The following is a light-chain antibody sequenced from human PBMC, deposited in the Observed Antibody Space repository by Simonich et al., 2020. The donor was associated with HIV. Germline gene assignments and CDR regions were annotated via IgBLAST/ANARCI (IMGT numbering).Light chain of an antibody. Sequence: QTVVTQEPSFSVSPGGTVTLTCGLNSGSVSTNKYPSWYQQTPGQPPRTLIYSTHTRSSGVPDRFSGSILGNKAALTITGAQADDESDYYCVLYMGSGIWVFGGGTKLTVL. CDR1: SGSVSTNKY. CDR2: STH. V-gene: IGLV8-61*01. CDR3: VLYMGSGIWV. J-gene: IGLJ3*02.